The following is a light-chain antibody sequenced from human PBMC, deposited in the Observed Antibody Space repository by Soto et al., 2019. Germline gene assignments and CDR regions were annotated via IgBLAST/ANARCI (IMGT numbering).Light chain of an antibody. CDR1: TSNIGSNS. CDR3: AAGDDSLNGYF. J-gene: IGLJ1*01. V-gene: IGLV1-44*01. Sequence: QSVLTQSPSASETPGQRVSISCSGRTSNIGSNSVSWYQHLPGTAPKLLIYYNNKRPSGVPDRISGSKSGTSASLVISGLQSEDEADYYCAAGDDSLNGYFFGTGTKVTGL. CDR2: YNN.